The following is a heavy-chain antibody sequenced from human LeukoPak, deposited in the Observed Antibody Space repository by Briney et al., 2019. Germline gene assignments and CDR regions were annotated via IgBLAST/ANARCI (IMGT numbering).Heavy chain of an antibody. J-gene: IGHJ6*02. CDR1: GGSISSYY. CDR2: IYYSGST. D-gene: IGHD6-19*01. V-gene: IGHV4-59*13. CDR3: ARVTGYSSGWYADYYYGMDV. Sequence: PSETLSLTCTVSGGSISSYYWSWIRQPPGQGLEWIGYIYYSGSTNYNPSLKSRVTISVDTSKNQFSLKLSSVTAADTAVYYCARVTGYSSGWYADYYYGMDVWGQGTTVTVSS.